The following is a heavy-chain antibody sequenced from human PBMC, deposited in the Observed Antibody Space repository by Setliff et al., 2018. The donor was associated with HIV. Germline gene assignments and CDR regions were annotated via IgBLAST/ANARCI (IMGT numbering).Heavy chain of an antibody. CDR3: ARASTASAMVQDVPAI. CDR2: IHYSGSF. J-gene: IGHJ3*02. Sequence: SETLSLTCTVSGGSISGHYWPWIRQAPGKGLEWIGTIHYSGSFVYSPSLKSRVSISLDTSKNQFSLKLSSVTAADTAVYFCARASTASAMVQDVPAIWGQGTMVTVSS. D-gene: IGHD5-18*01. V-gene: IGHV4-59*11. CDR1: GGSISGHY.